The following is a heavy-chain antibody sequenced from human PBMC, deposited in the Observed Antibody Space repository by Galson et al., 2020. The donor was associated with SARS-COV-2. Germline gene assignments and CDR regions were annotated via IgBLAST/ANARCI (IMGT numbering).Heavy chain of an antibody. CDR2: IYASGST. V-gene: IGHV4-61*09. J-gene: IGHJ5*02. Sequence: SETLSLTCTVSGGSINSGSYHWSWIRQPAGKGLEWIGHIYASGSTDYNPSLKSRVTISEETSKNQVSLKLSSVTAADTAIYYCAREVQLWPNWFDPWGQGTLVTVSS. D-gene: IGHD5-18*01. CDR1: GGSINSGSYH. CDR3: AREVQLWPNWFDP.